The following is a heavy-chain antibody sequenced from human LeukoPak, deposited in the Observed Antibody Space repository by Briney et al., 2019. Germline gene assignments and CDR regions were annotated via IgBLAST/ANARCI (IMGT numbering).Heavy chain of an antibody. Sequence: SVKVSCKASGGTFSSYAISWVRQAPGQGLEWMGGIIPIFGTANYAQKFQGRVTITADKSTSTAYMELRSLRSDDTAVYYCAREYCSSTSCYTVRPYYYYGMDVWGQGTTVTVSS. CDR1: GGTFSSYA. D-gene: IGHD2-2*01. CDR3: AREYCSSTSCYTVRPYYYYGMDV. V-gene: IGHV1-69*06. CDR2: IIPIFGTA. J-gene: IGHJ6*02.